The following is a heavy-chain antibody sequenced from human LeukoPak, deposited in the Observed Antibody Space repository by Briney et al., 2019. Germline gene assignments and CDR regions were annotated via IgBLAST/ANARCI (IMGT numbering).Heavy chain of an antibody. Sequence: SVKVSCKASGGTFSSYAISWVRQAPGQGLEWMGGIIPIFGTANYAQKFQGRVTMTRNTSISTAYMELSSLRSEDTTVYYCARDNSVGDIAWWFDPWGQGTLVTVSS. CDR1: GGTFSSYA. D-gene: IGHD3-16*02. J-gene: IGHJ5*02. CDR2: IIPIFGTA. V-gene: IGHV1-69*05. CDR3: ARDNSVGDIAWWFDP.